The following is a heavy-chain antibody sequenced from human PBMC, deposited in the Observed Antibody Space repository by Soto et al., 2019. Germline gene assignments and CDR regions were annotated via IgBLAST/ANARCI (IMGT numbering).Heavy chain of an antibody. D-gene: IGHD4-4*01. CDR1: GYTFTSYA. CDR3: ARTYDYTPDY. Sequence: QVQLVQSGAEVKKSGASVKVSCKASGYTFTSYAMHWVRQAPGQGLEWMGWISTGTGNTKYSQKFQGRVTITSDTSASTASMELSSLRFEDTAVYYCARTYDYTPDYWGQGTLVTVSS. CDR2: ISTGTGNT. V-gene: IGHV1-3*04. J-gene: IGHJ4*02.